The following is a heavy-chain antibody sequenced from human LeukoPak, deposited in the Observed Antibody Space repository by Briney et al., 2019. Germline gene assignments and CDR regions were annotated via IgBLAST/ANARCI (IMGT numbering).Heavy chain of an antibody. D-gene: IGHD6-13*01. V-gene: IGHV4-4*07. CDR3: ARVQVPNRSSWTGWFDP. J-gene: IGHJ5*02. CDR1: GGSISSYY. CDR2: IYTSGST. Sequence: SETLSLTCTVSGGSISSYYWSWIRQPAGKGLEGIGRIYTSGSTNYNPSLKSRVTMSVDTSKNQFSLKLSSVTAADTAVYYCARVQVPNRSSWTGWFDPWGQGTLVTVSS.